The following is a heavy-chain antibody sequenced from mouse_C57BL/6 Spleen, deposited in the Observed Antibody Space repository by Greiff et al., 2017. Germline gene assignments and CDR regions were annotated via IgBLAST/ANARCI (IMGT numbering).Heavy chain of an antibody. D-gene: IGHD2-3*01. CDR1: GYTFTSYW. Sequence: QVQLQQPGAELVKPGASVKLSCKASGYTFTSYWMHWVKQRPGQGLEWIGMIHPNSGSTNYNEKFKSKATLTVDKSSSTASMQLSSLTSEDSAVYYCAVYDGYLYYLDYWGQGTTLTVSS. J-gene: IGHJ2*01. CDR2: IHPNSGST. V-gene: IGHV1-64*01. CDR3: AVYDGYLYYLDY.